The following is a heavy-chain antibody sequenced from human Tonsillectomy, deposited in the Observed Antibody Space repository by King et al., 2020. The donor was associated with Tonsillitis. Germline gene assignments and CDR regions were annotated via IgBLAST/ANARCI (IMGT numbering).Heavy chain of an antibody. CDR3: ARWVDYDSSGYCFDY. D-gene: IGHD3-22*01. CDR2: IYYSEST. J-gene: IGHJ4*02. CDR1: GGSISSGSHY. V-gene: IGHV4-39*01. Sequence: QLQESGPGLVKPSETLSLTCTVSGGSISSGSHYWGWIRQPPGRGLEWIGSIYYSESTYYNPSLKSRVTISVDPSKNQFSLKLSSVTAADTAVYYCARWVDYDSSGYCFDYWGQGTLVTVSS.